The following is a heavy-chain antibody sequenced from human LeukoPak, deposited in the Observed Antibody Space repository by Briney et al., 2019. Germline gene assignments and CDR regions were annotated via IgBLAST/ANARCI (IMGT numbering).Heavy chain of an antibody. V-gene: IGHV3-7*01. J-gene: IGHJ4*02. CDR1: GFTVSSNY. D-gene: IGHD3-22*01. Sequence: CXASGFTVSSNYMXXVRQAPGKGXXXXAXIKQDGSEKYYVDSVKGRFTISRDNAKNSLYLQMNSLRAEDTAVYYCARDPTYYYDSSDGYWGQGTLVTVSS. CDR3: ARDPTYYYDSSDGY. CDR2: IKQDGSEK.